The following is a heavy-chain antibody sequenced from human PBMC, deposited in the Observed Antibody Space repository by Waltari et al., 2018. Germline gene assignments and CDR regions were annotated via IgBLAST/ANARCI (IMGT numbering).Heavy chain of an antibody. CDR3: ARVQDITMVRGWFDP. CDR1: GGTFSSYP. J-gene: IGHJ5*02. CDR2: IIPILGVA. V-gene: IGHV1-69*02. D-gene: IGHD3-10*01. Sequence: QVQLVQSGAEVKKPGSSVKVSCKASGGTFSSYPIRWVRQAPGQGLEWMGRIIPILGVATYAHKFQGRDTITADKSTSTAYMELSSLRSEDTAVYYCARVQDITMVRGWFDPWGQGTLVTVSS.